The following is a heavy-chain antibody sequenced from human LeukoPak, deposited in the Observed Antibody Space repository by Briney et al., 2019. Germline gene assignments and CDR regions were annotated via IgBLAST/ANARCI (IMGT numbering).Heavy chain of an antibody. J-gene: IGHJ2*01. V-gene: IGHV4-34*01. CDR3: ARGPTTMVRGVIITPIGYFDL. D-gene: IGHD3-10*01. CDR2: INHSGST. CDR1: GGSFSGYY. Sequence: PSETLSLTCAVYGGSFSGYYWSWIRQPPGKGLEWIGEINHSGSTNYNPSLKSRVTISVDTSKNQFSLKLSSVTAADTAVYYRARGPTTMVRGVIITPIGYFDLWGRGTLVTVSS.